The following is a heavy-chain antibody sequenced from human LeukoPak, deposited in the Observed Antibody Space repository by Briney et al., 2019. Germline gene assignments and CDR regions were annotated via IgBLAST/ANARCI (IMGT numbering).Heavy chain of an antibody. V-gene: IGHV3-74*01. Sequence: PGGSLRLSCAASGFTFSSYWTHWVRQAPGKGLVWVSRINSDGSTTSYADSVRGRFTISRDNAKNTLYLQMNSLRAEDTAVYYCASTPTQMHYWGQGTLVTVSS. J-gene: IGHJ4*02. CDR3: ASTPTQMHY. CDR1: GFTFSSYW. D-gene: IGHD5-24*01. CDR2: INSDGSTT.